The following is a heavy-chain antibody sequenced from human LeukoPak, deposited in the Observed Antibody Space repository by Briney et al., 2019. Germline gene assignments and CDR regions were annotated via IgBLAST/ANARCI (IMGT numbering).Heavy chain of an antibody. CDR2: IYYSGST. D-gene: IGHD2-8*01. J-gene: IGHJ4*02. V-gene: IGHV4-59*01. CDR3: ARLYCTNGVCYYENQKYFDY. CDR1: GGSISSYY. Sequence: SETLSLTCTVSGGSISSYYWSWIRQPPGKGLEWIGYIYYSGSTNYNPSLKSRVTISVDTSKNQFSLKLSSVTAADTAVYYCARLYCTNGVCYYENQKYFDYWGQGTLVTVSS.